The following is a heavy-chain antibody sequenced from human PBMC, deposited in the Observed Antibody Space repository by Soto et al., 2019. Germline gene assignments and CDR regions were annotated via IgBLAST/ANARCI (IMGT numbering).Heavy chain of an antibody. CDR3: ARDCAGYSSGWYQRGGFDY. V-gene: IGHV3-33*01. CDR1: GFTFSSYG. J-gene: IGHJ4*02. CDR2: IWYDASNK. Sequence: QVQLVESGGGVVQPGRSLRLSCAASGFTFSSYGMHWVRQAPGKGLEWVAVIWYDASNKYYADSVKGRFTISRDNSKNELYLQMNSLRAEDTAVYYCARDCAGYSSGWYQRGGFDYWGQGTLVTVSS. D-gene: IGHD6-19*01.